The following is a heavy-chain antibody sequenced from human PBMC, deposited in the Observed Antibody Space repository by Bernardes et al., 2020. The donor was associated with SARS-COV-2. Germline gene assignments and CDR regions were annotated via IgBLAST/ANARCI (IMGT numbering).Heavy chain of an antibody. J-gene: IGHJ5*02. V-gene: IGHV4-39*01. D-gene: IGHD3-3*01. CDR3: ARHFTGHITIFGVVTLSNWFDP. Sequence: ETLSLTCTVSGGSISSYYWGWIRQPPWKGLEWIGIIYYSWSTYYNPSLKSRVTISVDTSKNQFSLKLSSVTAADTAVYYFARHFTGHITIFGVVTLSNWFDPWGQGTLVTVSS. CDR2: IYYSWST. CDR1: GGSISSYY.